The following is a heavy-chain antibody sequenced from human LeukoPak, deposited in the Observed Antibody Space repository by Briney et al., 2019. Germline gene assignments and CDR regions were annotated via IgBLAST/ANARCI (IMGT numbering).Heavy chain of an antibody. CDR2: ISAYNGNT. CDR3: ARDLGVVGATTEDY. J-gene: IGHJ4*02. V-gene: IGHV1-18*01. D-gene: IGHD1-26*01. Sequence: ASVKVSCKASGYAFTSYGISWVRQAPGQGLEWMGWISAYNGNTNYAQKLQGRVTMTTDTSTSTAYMELRSLRSDDTAVYYCARDLGVVGATTEDYWGQGTLVTVSS. CDR1: GYAFTSYG.